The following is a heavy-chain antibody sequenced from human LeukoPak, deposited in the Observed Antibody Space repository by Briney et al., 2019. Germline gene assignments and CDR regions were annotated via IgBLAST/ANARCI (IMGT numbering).Heavy chain of an antibody. CDR1: GGSIASGSYY. CDR3: VRDIGDFEIDY. V-gene: IGHV4-39*02. CDR2: VHSNGKT. J-gene: IGHJ4*02. D-gene: IGHD3-16*01. Sequence: SETLSLICSVSGGSIASGSYYWGWVRQSPGKGLDWIGSVHSNGKTYYNPSLNNRLIISADTSTDQFSLRLSPVTAADTAVYFCVRDIGDFEIDYWGQGTLVTVSS.